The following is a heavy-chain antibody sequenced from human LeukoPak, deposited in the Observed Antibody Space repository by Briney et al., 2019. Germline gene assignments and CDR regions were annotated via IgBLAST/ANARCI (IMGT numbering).Heavy chain of an antibody. CDR2: IYYSGST. V-gene: IGHV4-59*08. CDR1: GGSISSYY. CDR3: ARHRGGSWAPFDY. J-gene: IGHJ4*02. Sequence: SETLSLTCTVSGGSISSYYWSWIRQPPGKGLEWIGYIYYSGSTNYNPSLKSRVTISVDTSKNQFSLKLSSVTAADTAVYYCARHRGGSWAPFDYWGQGTLVTVSS. D-gene: IGHD6-13*01.